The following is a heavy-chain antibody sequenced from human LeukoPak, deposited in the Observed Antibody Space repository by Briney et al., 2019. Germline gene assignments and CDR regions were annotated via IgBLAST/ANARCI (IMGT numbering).Heavy chain of an antibody. CDR1: GGTFSSYA. J-gene: IGHJ5*02. Sequence: SVKVSCKXSGGTFSSYAISWVRQTPGQGLEWMGGIIHIFGTASYAQKFQGRVTITTDESTSTAYMELSSLRSEDTAVYHCARGADSSSTSCYVGGWFDPWGQGTLVTVSS. CDR2: IIHIFGTA. CDR3: ARGADSSSTSCYVGGWFDP. D-gene: IGHD2-2*01. V-gene: IGHV1-69*05.